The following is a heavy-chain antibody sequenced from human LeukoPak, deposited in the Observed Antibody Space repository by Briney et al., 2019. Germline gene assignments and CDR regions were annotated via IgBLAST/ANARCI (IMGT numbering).Heavy chain of an antibody. D-gene: IGHD3-10*01. V-gene: IGHV3-20*04. J-gene: IGHJ4*02. CDR3: AREYYGSGSYYNFVY. CDR2: INWNGGRT. CDR1: GFTFYDYG. Sequence: PGGSLRLSCAASGFTFYDYGMSWVRQAPGKGLEWVSGINWNGGRTGYADSVKGRFTISRDNAKKSLYVQMNSLRAEDTALYYCAREYYGSGSYYNFVYWGQGTLVTVSS.